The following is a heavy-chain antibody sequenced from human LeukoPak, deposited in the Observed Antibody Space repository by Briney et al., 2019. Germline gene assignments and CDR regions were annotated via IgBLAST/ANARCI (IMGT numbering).Heavy chain of an antibody. CDR1: GFTFSSYW. CDR2: IKQDGSEK. V-gene: IGHV3-7*01. J-gene: IGHJ4*02. Sequence: GSLRLSCAASGFTFSSYWMSWVRQAPGKGLEWVANIKQDGSEKYYVDSVKGRFTISRDNAKNSLYLQMNSLRAEDTAVYYCARDASAGYRGRIDYWGQGTLVTVSS. CDR3: ARDASAGYRGRIDY. D-gene: IGHD3-9*01.